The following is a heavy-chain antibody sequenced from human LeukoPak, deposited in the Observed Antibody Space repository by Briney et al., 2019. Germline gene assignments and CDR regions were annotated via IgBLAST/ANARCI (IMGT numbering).Heavy chain of an antibody. Sequence: SETLSLTCAVYGGSFSGYYWSWIRQPPGKGLGWIGEINHSGSTNYNPSLKSRVTISVDTSKNQFSLKLSSVTAADTAVYYCARALRVTMVRGRTNWFDPWGQGTLVTVSS. V-gene: IGHV4-34*01. CDR2: INHSGST. D-gene: IGHD3-10*01. J-gene: IGHJ5*02. CDR3: ARALRVTMVRGRTNWFDP. CDR1: GGSFSGYY.